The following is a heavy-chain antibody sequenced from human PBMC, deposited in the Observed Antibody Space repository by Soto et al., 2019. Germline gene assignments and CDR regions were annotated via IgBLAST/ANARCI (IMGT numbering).Heavy chain of an antibody. CDR1: GYSFTHFE. CDR2: INTGNGDT. V-gene: IGHV1-3*04. CDR3: ARGRTRLDY. Sequence: QVQLVQSGPEVKQPGASVRISCQASGYSFTHFEMHWVRQAPGQRLEWMGWINTGNGDTKYSQKFQGRVTFTRDTSASTAYLDLDGLTSEDTSFYCCARGRTRLDYWGQGTLVTVSS. D-gene: IGHD1-1*01. J-gene: IGHJ4*02.